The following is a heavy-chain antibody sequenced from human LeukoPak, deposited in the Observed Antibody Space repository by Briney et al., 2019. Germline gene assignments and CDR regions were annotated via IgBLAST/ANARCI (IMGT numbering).Heavy chain of an antibody. V-gene: IGHV3-9*03. CDR3: AKGKIPVTGTPLFDY. CDR2: ITWNSGSI. D-gene: IGHD6-19*01. Sequence: GGSLRLSCVASGFTFDDYAMHWVRQAPGKGLEWVSRITWNSGSIDYADSVKGRFTISRDNAKNSLYLQMDSLRAEDMALYYCAKGKIPVTGTPLFDYWGQGTLVTVSS. CDR1: GFTFDDYA. J-gene: IGHJ4*02.